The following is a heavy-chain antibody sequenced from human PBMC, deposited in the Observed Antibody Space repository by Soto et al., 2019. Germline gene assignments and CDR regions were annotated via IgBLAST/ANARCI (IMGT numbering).Heavy chain of an antibody. Sequence: ASVKVSCKASGYTFTGYYLHWVRQPPGQGLEWMGWINPNSGGTNYAQKFQGRVNMTRYTSISTVYMELSRLRSDDTAVYYCASIAVAGIDDYWGQGTLVTVSS. CDR1: GYTFTGYY. J-gene: IGHJ4*02. CDR3: ASIAVAGIDDY. CDR2: INPNSGGT. D-gene: IGHD6-19*01. V-gene: IGHV1-2*02.